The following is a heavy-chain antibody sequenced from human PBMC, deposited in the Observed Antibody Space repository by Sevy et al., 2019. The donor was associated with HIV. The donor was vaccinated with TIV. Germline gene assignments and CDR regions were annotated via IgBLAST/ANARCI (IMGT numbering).Heavy chain of an antibody. CDR1: GGSISSSSYY. V-gene: IGHV4-39*01. Sequence: SETLSLTCTVSGGSISSSSYYWGWIRQPPGKGLEWIGSIYYSGSTYYNPSLKSRVTISVDTSKNQFSLKLSSVTAADTAVYYCAVPTHWELNRDAFDIWGQGTMVTVSS. CDR3: AVPTHWELNRDAFDI. D-gene: IGHD1-26*01. CDR2: IYYSGST. J-gene: IGHJ3*02.